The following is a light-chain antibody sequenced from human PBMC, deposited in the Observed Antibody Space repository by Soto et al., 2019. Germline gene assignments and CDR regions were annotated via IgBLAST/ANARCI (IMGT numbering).Light chain of an antibody. Sequence: DIQMTQSPSTLSASVGDRVTITCRASQSIGEWLAWFQQKPGTAPKLLIFAASTLESGVPPRFSGSGSGTDFTLTIRSLQPDDFATYFCQQYDSYSYTVGPGTKLEIK. CDR1: QSIGEW. CDR3: QQYDSYSYT. J-gene: IGKJ2*01. CDR2: AAS. V-gene: IGKV1-5*03.